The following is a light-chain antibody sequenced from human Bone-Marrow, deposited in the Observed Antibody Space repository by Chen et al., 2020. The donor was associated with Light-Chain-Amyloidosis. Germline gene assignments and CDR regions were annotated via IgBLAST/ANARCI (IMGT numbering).Light chain of an antibody. Sequence: SYELTQPPSVSGSPGQTARITCSGDDLPTKYAYWYQQKPGQAPVLVIHRDPERPSGISERFSGSSSGTPATLTISGVQAEDEADYHCQSADSSGTYEVIFGGGTKLTVL. CDR2: RDP. V-gene: IGLV3-25*03. CDR1: DLPTKY. J-gene: IGLJ2*01. CDR3: QSADSSGTYEVI.